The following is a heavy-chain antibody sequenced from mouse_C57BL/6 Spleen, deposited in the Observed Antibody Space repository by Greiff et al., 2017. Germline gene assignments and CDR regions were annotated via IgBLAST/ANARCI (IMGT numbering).Heavy chain of an antibody. CDR1: GYSFTGYF. Sequence: VQLQQSGPELVKPGDSVKISCKASGYSFTGYFMNWVMQSHGKSLEWIGRINPYNGDTFYNQKFKGKATLTVDKSSSTAHMELRSLTSEDSAVYYCARSDLITTVRDFDYWGQGTTLTVYS. J-gene: IGHJ2*01. V-gene: IGHV1-20*01. CDR3: ARSDLITTVRDFDY. CDR2: INPYNGDT. D-gene: IGHD1-1*01.